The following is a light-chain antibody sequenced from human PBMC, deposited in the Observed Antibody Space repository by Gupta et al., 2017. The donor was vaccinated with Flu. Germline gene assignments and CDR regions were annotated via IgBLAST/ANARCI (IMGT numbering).Light chain of an antibody. CDR1: QSVRNNY. Sequence: EIVLTQSPDTLSLSPGERATLYCRASQSVRNNYLAWYQQKPGQAPRLLISGASNRATGIPDRFSGSGSGTDFSLTISRLEPEDFAVYYCQHYGYSPFTFGPGTKVDIK. CDR3: QHYGYSPFT. V-gene: IGKV3-20*01. J-gene: IGKJ3*01. CDR2: GAS.